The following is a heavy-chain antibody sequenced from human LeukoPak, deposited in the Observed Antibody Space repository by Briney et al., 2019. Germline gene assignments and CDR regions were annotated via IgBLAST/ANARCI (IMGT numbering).Heavy chain of an antibody. V-gene: IGHV4-31*03. CDR1: GGSIISGGYY. D-gene: IGHD6-19*01. CDR2: IYYSGSS. J-gene: IGHJ3*02. CDR3: ARAPPIIAVAGSAFDI. Sequence: PSQTLSLTCTVSGGSIISGGYYWSWVRQHPGKGLEWIGYIYYSGSSYYNPSLKSRVTMSVDTSKSQFSLNLSSLTAADTAVYYCARAPPIIAVAGSAFDIWGQGTMVTVSS.